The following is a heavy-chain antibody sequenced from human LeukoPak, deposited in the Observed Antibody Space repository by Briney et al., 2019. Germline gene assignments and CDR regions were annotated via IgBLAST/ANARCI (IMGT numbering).Heavy chain of an antibody. V-gene: IGHV4-61*02. CDR3: ARVLGYCSSTSCHTADY. CDR2: IYTSGSI. D-gene: IGHD2-2*01. Sequence: SQTLSLXCTVSGGSISSGSYYWSWIRQPAVKGLEWFGRIYTSGSINYYSSLKSRVTISVDTSKNQFSLKLSSVTAADTAVYYCARVLGYCSSTSCHTADYWGQGTLVTVSS. CDR1: GGSISSGSYY. J-gene: IGHJ4*02.